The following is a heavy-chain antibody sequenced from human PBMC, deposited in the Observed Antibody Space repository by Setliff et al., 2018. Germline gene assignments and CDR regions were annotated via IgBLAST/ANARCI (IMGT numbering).Heavy chain of an antibody. CDR1: GFTFSTYR. Sequence: PGGSLRLSCAASGFTFSTYRMHWVRQAPGKGLEWVAVIWGDGGTKYHADSVKGRFTISRDNSKNTLYLQMNSLRPEDTAVYYCASTCSGSGCYAGLESWGQGTPVTVSS. D-gene: IGHD2-15*01. CDR2: IWGDGGTK. J-gene: IGHJ4*02. CDR3: ASTCSGSGCYAGLES. V-gene: IGHV3-33*08.